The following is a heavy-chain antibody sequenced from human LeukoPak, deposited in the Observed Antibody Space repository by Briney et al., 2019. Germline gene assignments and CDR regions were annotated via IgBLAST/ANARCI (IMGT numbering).Heavy chain of an antibody. J-gene: IGHJ5*02. V-gene: IGHV1-2*02. Sequence: GASVKVSCKASGYTFTGYYMHWVRQAPGQGLEWMGWINPNSGDANYAQKFQGRVTMTRDTSISTAYMELSRLRSDDTAVYYCAREQIVVVPAAIGRENWFDPWGQGTLVTVSS. D-gene: IGHD2-2*01. CDR1: GYTFTGYY. CDR3: AREQIVVVPAAIGRENWFDP. CDR2: INPNSGDA.